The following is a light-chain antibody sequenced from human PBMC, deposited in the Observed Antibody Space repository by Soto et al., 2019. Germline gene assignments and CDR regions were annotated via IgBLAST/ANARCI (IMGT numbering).Light chain of an antibody. CDR1: SSDIGAYDY. CDR3: SSYTSSSTPYV. J-gene: IGLJ1*01. V-gene: IGLV2-14*01. CDR2: DVT. Sequence: QSVLTQPASVSGSPGQSITLSCTGSSSDIGAYDYVSWYQQRPVKAPKLMIFDVTNRPSGVSDRFSGSKSGNTASLTISGLQTEDEADYYCSSYTSSSTPYVFGTGTKVTVL.